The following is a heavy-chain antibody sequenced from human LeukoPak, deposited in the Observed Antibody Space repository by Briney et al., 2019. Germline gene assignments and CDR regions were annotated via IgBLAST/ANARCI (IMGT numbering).Heavy chain of an antibody. Sequence: PGGSLRLSCAASGFTFSTYAMNWVRQPPGKGLDWVSGISGSGGTTYYAASVKGRFTISRANSKNTLYLQMNTLRAEDTAVYYCANVRYFDGYYFDYWGQGALVTVSS. CDR2: ISGSGGTT. J-gene: IGHJ4*02. CDR1: GFTFSTYA. V-gene: IGHV3-23*01. D-gene: IGHD3-9*01. CDR3: ANVRYFDGYYFDY.